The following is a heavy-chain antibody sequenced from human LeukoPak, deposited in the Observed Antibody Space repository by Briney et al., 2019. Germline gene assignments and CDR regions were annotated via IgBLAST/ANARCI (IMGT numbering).Heavy chain of an antibody. Sequence: GGSLRLSCGVSGFTFSNYWVSWVRQAPGKGLEGVANIKQEGSEKYYVDSVKGRFTVSRDNAKNSLYLQMNSLRVEDTAVYYCAKIYNLLSGYYRDYWGQGTLVTVSS. CDR3: AKIYNLLSGYYRDY. CDR1: GFTFSNYW. V-gene: IGHV3-7*01. CDR2: IKQEGSEK. J-gene: IGHJ4*02. D-gene: IGHD3-3*01.